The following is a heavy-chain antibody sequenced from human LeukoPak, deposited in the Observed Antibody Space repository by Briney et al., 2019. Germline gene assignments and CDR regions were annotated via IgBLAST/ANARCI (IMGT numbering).Heavy chain of an antibody. V-gene: IGHV4-4*07. D-gene: IGHD1-7*01. CDR3: AREWGITGTPQQKYYYYYYGMDV. CDR2: IYTSGSS. CDR1: GGSISSYY. J-gene: IGHJ6*02. Sequence: SETLSLTCTVSGGSISSYYWSWIRQPAGKGLEWIGRIYTSGSSNYNPSLKSRVTMSVDTSKNQFCLKLSSVTAADTAVYYCAREWGITGTPQQKYYYYYYGMDVWGQGTTVTVSS.